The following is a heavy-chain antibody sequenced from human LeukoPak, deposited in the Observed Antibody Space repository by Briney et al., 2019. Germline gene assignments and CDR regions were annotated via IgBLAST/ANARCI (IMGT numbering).Heavy chain of an antibody. CDR3: ARVDHQTRDSSPH. CDR1: GDPYSTYA. J-gene: IGHJ4*02. D-gene: IGHD3-22*01. CDR2: IIPFLGRP. V-gene: IGHV1-69*04. Sequence: ASVKVSCKGSGDPYSTYAISWVRQAPGQGLEWMGRIIPFLGRPDYAQRFQGRVTITADKSTSTVYMELNSLRSEDTGVYHCARVDHQTRDSSPHGGRGTLVTVSS.